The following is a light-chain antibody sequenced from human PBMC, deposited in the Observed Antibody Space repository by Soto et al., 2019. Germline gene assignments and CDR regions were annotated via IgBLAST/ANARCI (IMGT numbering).Light chain of an antibody. J-gene: IGKJ1*01. CDR3: QLYGSSPKT. Sequence: DIQMTQSPSTLSASXXDTVTVTCGASQSVSGWLAWYQQKPGKAPNXXIYDASSLKSGVPSRFSGSGSGTEFTLTISSLQPEDFAVCYCQLYGSSPKTFGQGTKVDI. V-gene: IGKV1-5*01. CDR2: DAS. CDR1: QSVSGW.